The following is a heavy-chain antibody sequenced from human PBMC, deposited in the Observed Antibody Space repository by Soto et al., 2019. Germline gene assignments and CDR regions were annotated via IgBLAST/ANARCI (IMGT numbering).Heavy chain of an antibody. CDR3: ARLATVDAFDI. CDR2: IYYSGST. J-gene: IGHJ3*02. Sequence: PSETLSLTCTVSGGSISSGGYYWSWIRQHPGKGLEWIGYIYYSGSTYYNPSLKSRVTISVDTSKNQFSLKLSSVTAADTAVYYCARLATVDAFDIWGQGTMVTVSS. D-gene: IGHD4-17*01. CDR1: GGSISSGGYY. V-gene: IGHV4-31*03.